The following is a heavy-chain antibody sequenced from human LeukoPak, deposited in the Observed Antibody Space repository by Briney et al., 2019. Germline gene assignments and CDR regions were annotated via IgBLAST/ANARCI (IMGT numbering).Heavy chain of an antibody. D-gene: IGHD2-2*01. V-gene: IGHV4-59*01. CDR1: GGSISSYY. J-gene: IGHJ6*03. CDR2: IYYSGST. Sequence: SETLSLTCTVSGGSISSYYWSWIRQPPGKGLEWIGYIYYSGSTNYNPSLKSRVTISVDTSKTQFSLKLSSVTAADTAVYYCARDGRCPAAYYYYYMDVWGKGTTVTVSS. CDR3: ARDGRCPAAYYYYYMDV.